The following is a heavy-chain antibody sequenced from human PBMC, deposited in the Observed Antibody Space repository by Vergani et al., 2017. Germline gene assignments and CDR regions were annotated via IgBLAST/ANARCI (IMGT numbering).Heavy chain of an antibody. V-gene: IGHV4-38-2*01. J-gene: IGHJ6*02. Sequence: VQLQESGPGLVKPSETLSLTCAVSGFSIDNGYYWDWIRQPPGKGLEWIGSIYRTGRTHFNPSLKSRVTISVDTSNNHFSLRLNSLTAADTAVYYCARGGWGTVTTFFHYGMDVWGQGTTVTVSS. CDR3: ARGGWGTVTTFFHYGMDV. CDR2: IYRTGRT. D-gene: IGHD4-17*01. CDR1: GFSIDNGYY.